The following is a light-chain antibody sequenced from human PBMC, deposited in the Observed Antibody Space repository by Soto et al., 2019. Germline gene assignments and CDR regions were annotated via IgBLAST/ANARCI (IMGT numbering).Light chain of an antibody. CDR2: EVS. CDR1: SNDVGGYNY. J-gene: IGLJ1*01. V-gene: IGLV2-14*01. Sequence: QSVLAQPASVSGSPGQSITISCTGTSNDVGGYNYVSWYQHHPGKAPKLMIYEVSDRPSGVSNRFSGSKSGNTASLTISGLQAEDEADYYCSSYTGSKIRYVLGTGTKVTVL. CDR3: SSYTGSKIRYV.